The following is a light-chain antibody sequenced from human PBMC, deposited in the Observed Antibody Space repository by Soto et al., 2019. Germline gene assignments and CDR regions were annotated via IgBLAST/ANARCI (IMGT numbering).Light chain of an antibody. CDR1: QNVNNW. Sequence: IHLARPPSTLSASVGDSVTITCRASQNVNNWVAWYQQKPGKAPRFLIYDASSLESGVPSRFSGSGSGTDFTLTISSLQPDNFATYYCQRYNSYSRTFGQGTK. J-gene: IGKJ1*01. V-gene: IGKV1-5*01. CDR2: DAS. CDR3: QRYNSYSRT.